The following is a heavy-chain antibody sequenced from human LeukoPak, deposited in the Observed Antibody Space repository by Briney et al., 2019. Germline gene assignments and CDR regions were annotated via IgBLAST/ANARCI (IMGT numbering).Heavy chain of an antibody. J-gene: IGHJ4*02. Sequence: ASVKVSCKASGYTFTSYGISWVRQAPGQGLEWMGWISAYNGNTNYAQKLQGRVTMTTDTSTRTAYMELRSLRSDDTAVYYCARERGYVDIVATRESSGFDYWGQGTLVTVSS. CDR3: ARERGYVDIVATRESSGFDY. CDR2: ISAYNGNT. D-gene: IGHD5-12*01. V-gene: IGHV1-18*01. CDR1: GYTFTSYG.